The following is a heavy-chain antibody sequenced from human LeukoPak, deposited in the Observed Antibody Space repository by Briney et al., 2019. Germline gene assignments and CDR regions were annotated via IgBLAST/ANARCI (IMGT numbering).Heavy chain of an antibody. D-gene: IGHD6-6*01. CDR1: GFIFSSYG. V-gene: IGHV3-33*01. CDR3: ARDRFGYSSSFDLDY. CDR2: IWYDGSNK. Sequence: PGRSLRLSCAASGFIFSSYGMHWVRQAPGKGLEWVAVIWYDGSNKYYADSVKGRFTISRDNSKNTLYLQMNSLRAEDTAVYYCARDRFGYSSSFDLDYWGQGTLVTVSS. J-gene: IGHJ4*02.